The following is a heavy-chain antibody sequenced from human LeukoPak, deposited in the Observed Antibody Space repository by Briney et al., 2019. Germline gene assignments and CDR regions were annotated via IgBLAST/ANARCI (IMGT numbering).Heavy chain of an antibody. CDR3: TTDGDYGDYFDY. CDR2: IKSKTDGGTT. D-gene: IGHD4-17*01. V-gene: IGHV3-15*01. Sequence: GGSLRLSCAASGFTFSNAWMSWVRQAPGKGLEWVGRIKSKTDGGTTDYAAPVKGRFTISRDDSKNTPYLQMNSLKTEDTAVYYCTTDGDYGDYFDYWGQGTLVTVSS. J-gene: IGHJ4*02. CDR1: GFTFSNAW.